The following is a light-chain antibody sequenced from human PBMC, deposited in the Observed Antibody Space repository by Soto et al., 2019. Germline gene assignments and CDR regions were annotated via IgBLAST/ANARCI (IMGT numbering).Light chain of an antibody. CDR3: CSYAGRSTLV. V-gene: IGLV2-23*02. Sequence: QSVLTQPASVSASPGQSITISCTGTSSDVGSYNLVSWYQQRPGKAPKLMISEVTKRPSGVSNRFSGSKSGNTASLTISGLQAEDEAHYYCCSYAGRSTLVFGGGTKVTVL. CDR1: SSDVGSYNL. J-gene: IGLJ3*02. CDR2: EVT.